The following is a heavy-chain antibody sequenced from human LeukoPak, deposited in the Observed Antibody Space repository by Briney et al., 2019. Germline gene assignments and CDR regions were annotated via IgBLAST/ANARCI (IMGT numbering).Heavy chain of an antibody. CDR2: ISSSSSYI. CDR3: ASIGDCSSTSCFPLSP. V-gene: IGHV3-21*01. J-gene: IGHJ5*02. D-gene: IGHD2-2*01. CDR1: GFTFSSYS. Sequence: GGSLRLSCAASGFTFSSYSMNWVRQAPGKGLEWVSSISSSSSYIYYADSVKGRFTISRDNAKNSLYLQMNSLRAEDTAVYYCASIGDCSSTSCFPLSPWGQGTLVTVSS.